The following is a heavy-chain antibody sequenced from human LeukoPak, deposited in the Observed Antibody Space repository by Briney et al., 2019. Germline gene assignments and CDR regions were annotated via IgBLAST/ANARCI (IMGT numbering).Heavy chain of an antibody. CDR1: GFTFSSYA. CDR3: ARDPDRSSWSRNWLDP. Sequence: GGSLRLSCAASGFTFSSYAMTWVRQAPGKGLECVSSISGGGSATYYADSVKGRFTISRDNSKNTLYLQMNSLRAEDTAVYYCARDPDRSSWSRNWLDPWGQGTLVTVSS. J-gene: IGHJ5*02. D-gene: IGHD6-13*01. V-gene: IGHV3-23*01. CDR2: ISGGGSAT.